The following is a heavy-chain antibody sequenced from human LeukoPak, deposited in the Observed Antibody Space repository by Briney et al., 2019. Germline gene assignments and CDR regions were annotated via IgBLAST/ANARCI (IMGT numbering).Heavy chain of an antibody. Sequence: QAGGSLRLSCAASGFTFDDYAMHWVRQAPGKGLEWVSGISWNSGSIGYADSVKGRFTISRDNSKNTLYLQMNSLRAEDTAVYYCAKTAGYWGQGTLVTVSS. CDR3: AKTAGY. J-gene: IGHJ4*02. V-gene: IGHV3-9*01. CDR2: ISWNSGSI. CDR1: GFTFDDYA.